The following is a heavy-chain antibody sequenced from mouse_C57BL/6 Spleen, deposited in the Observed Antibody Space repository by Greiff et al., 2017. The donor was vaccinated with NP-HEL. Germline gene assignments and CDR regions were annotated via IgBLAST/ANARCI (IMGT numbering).Heavy chain of an antibody. J-gene: IGHJ2*01. CDR1: GFSLTSYG. CDR2: IWSGGST. Sequence: VQGVESGPGLVQPSQSLSITCTVSGFSLTSYGVHWVRQSPGKGLEWLGVIWSGGSTDYNAAFISRLSISKDNSKSQVFFKMNSLQADDTAIYYCARRNYGLFDYWGQGTTLTVSS. D-gene: IGHD1-1*01. V-gene: IGHV2-2*01. CDR3: ARRNYGLFDY.